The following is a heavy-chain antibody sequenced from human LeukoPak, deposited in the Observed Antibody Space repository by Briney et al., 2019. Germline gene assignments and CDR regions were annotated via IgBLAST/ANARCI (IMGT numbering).Heavy chain of an antibody. CDR3: ARGPTTVTRAFDY. CDR1: GDSISTYY. CDR2: IYYTGST. Sequence: SETLSLTCTVSGDSISTYYWSWIRQPPGKGLEWIGYIYYTGSTNYNPSLKSRVTMSVDTSKNQFSLNLNSVTAADTAVYYCARGPTTVTRAFDYWGQGTLVTVSS. J-gene: IGHJ4*02. V-gene: IGHV4-59*12. D-gene: IGHD4-17*01.